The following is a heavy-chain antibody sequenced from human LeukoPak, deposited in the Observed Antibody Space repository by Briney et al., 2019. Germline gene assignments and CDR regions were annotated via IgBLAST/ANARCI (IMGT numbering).Heavy chain of an antibody. CDR1: GFTFSSYA. J-gene: IGHJ4*02. D-gene: IGHD5-18*01. V-gene: IGHV3-23*01. CDR2: ISGSGGST. CDR3: AKDQGYSYGKFDY. Sequence: GGSLRLSCAASGFTFSSYAMSWVRQAPGKGLEWVTAISGSGGSTYYADSVKGRFTISRDNSKNTLYLQVNSLRAEDTAVYYCAKDQGYSYGKFDYWGQGTLVTVSS.